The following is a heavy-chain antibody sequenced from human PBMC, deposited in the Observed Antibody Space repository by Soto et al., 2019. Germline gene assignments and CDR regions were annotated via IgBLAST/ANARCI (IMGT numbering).Heavy chain of an antibody. CDR1: GFIVSSNY. D-gene: IGHD6-25*01. V-gene: IGHV3-66*01. J-gene: IGHJ3*01. Sequence: GGSLRLSCAASGFIVSSNYMSWVRQAPGKGLEWVSVIYSGGSTYYADSVKDRFTISRDNSKNTLYLQMNSLRAVDTAVYYCARSDSSDWHDAFDLWGQGTMVTVSS. CDR2: IYSGGST. CDR3: ARSDSSDWHDAFDL.